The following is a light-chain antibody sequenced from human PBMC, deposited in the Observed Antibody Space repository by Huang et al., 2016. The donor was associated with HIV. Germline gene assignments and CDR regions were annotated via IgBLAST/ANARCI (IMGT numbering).Light chain of an antibody. V-gene: IGKV3-20*01. Sequence: EIVLTLSPGTLSLSPGERATLSCRASQSVSSNYLAWYQQKPGQAPRLLLYGASSRATGIPDRFSGSGSGTDFTLTISRLEPEDFAVYYCQQYGSSPPYTFGQGTKLEIK. CDR1: QSVSSNY. CDR3: QQYGSSPPYT. J-gene: IGKJ2*01. CDR2: GAS.